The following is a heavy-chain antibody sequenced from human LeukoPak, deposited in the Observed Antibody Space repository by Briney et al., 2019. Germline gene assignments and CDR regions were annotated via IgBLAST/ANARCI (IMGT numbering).Heavy chain of an antibody. CDR1: GYTFTGYY. Sequence: ASVKVSCKASGYTFTGYYMHWVRQAPGQGLEWMGRINPKSGGINYAQKFQGRVTMTRDTSISTVYMELSSLRSEDTAVYYCARDPYCSSTSCYISRYWGQGTLVTVSS. CDR3: ARDPYCSSTSCYISRY. V-gene: IGHV1-2*06. D-gene: IGHD2-2*02. J-gene: IGHJ4*02. CDR2: INPKSGGI.